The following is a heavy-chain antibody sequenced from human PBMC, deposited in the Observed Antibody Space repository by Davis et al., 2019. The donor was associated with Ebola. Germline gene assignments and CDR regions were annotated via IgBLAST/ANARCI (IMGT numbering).Heavy chain of an antibody. CDR1: GGSISSGDYS. V-gene: IGHV4-30-2*01. CDR2: IYHGGST. CDR3: ARIEAYGAGNYFEY. J-gene: IGHJ4*02. Sequence: SETLSLTCAVSGGSISSGDYSWSWIRQPPGKGLEWIGYIYHGGSTFYNPSLKSRVTTSVDRSKNQFSLKLSSVTAADTAVYYCARIEAYGAGNYFEYWGQGTLVTISS. D-gene: IGHD3-10*01.